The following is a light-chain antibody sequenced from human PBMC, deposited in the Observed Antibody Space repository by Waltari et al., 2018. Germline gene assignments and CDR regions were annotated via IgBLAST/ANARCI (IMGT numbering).Light chain of an antibody. CDR2: GAS. CDR1: QSVSRA. CDR3: QHYVSLPVT. V-gene: IGKV3-20*01. Sequence: EIVLTQSPGTLSLSPGERATLSCRASQSVSRALAWYQQNPGQAPRLLIYGASNRATGIPDRVSGGGSGTDFSLLISRLEPEDFAVYYCQHYVSLPVTFGQGTKVEIK. J-gene: IGKJ1*01.